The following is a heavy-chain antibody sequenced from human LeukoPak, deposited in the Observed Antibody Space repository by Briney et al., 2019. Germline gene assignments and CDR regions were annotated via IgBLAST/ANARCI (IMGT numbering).Heavy chain of an antibody. D-gene: IGHD3-10*01. J-gene: IGHJ3*01. Sequence: GGPLRLSCEASEFTFSSYWMNWVRQAPGKGLEWVANIKPDGSQKYFVDSVKGRFTISRDNADNLLYLEMNNLRADDTAVYYCARASHYFGSGTYSSALWGQGTLVIVSA. CDR1: EFTFSSYW. CDR3: ARASHYFGSGTYSSAL. CDR2: IKPDGSQK. V-gene: IGHV3-7*01.